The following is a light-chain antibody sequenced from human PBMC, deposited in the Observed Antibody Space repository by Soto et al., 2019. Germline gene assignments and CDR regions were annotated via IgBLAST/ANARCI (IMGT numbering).Light chain of an antibody. CDR1: SSNIGAGYD. CDR2: GNK. J-gene: IGLJ2*01. V-gene: IGLV1-40*01. CDR3: QSYDSSPSGSVI. Sequence: QSVLTQPPSVSGAPGQRVTIPCTGSSSNIGAGYDVHWYQQLPGTAPKLLIYGNKNRPSGVPDRFSGSKSATSASLAITGLQAEDEADYYCQSYDSSPSGSVIFGGGTKLTVL.